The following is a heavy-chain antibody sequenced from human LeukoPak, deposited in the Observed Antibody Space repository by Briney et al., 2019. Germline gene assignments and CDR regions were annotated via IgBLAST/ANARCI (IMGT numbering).Heavy chain of an antibody. D-gene: IGHD3-3*01. CDR1: GGSISSYY. CDR2: IYYSGST. J-gene: IGHJ4*02. V-gene: IGHV4-59*12. Sequence: SETLSLTCTVSGGSISSYYWSWIRQPPGKGLEWIGYIYYSGSTNYNPSLKSRVTISVDTSKNQFSLKLSSVTAADTAVYYCARGTSLTVFGVEPFDYWGQGTLVTVSS. CDR3: ARGTSLTVFGVEPFDY.